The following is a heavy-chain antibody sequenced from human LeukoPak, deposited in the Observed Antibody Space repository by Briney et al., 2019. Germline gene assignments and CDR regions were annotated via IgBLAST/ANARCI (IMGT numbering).Heavy chain of an antibody. J-gene: IGHJ3*01. Sequence: GGSLRLSCAASGFTFSSYVIHWVRQAPGKGLEWVAHMSYDEGTKYYADSVKGRFTISRDNSKNTLYLQMNSLRAEGTAFYYCARGGAYCRGDCPLDAFDPWGQGTMVTVSS. CDR1: GFTFSSYV. CDR2: MSYDEGTK. D-gene: IGHD2-21*02. V-gene: IGHV3-30-3*01. CDR3: ARGGAYCRGDCPLDAFDP.